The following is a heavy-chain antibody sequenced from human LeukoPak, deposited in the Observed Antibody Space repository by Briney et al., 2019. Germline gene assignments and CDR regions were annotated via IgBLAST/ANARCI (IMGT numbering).Heavy chain of an antibody. CDR1: GGSFSGYY. D-gene: IGHD4/OR15-4a*01. CDR2: INHSGST. CDR3: ARAPPAPNRDFDY. Sequence: SETLSLTCAVYGGSFSGYYWSWIRQPPGKGLEWIGEINHSGSTNYNPSLKSRVTISVDTSKNQFSLKLSSVTAADTAAYYCARAPPAPNRDFDYWGQGTLVTVSS. J-gene: IGHJ4*02. V-gene: IGHV4-34*01.